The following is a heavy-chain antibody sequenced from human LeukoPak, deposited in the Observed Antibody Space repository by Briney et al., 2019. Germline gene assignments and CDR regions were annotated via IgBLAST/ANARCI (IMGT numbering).Heavy chain of an antibody. V-gene: IGHV3-23*01. CDR3: AKWFRQVGYHFDY. J-gene: IGHJ4*02. D-gene: IGHD1-26*01. CDR1: GLTFSSYA. CDR2: ISASGGST. Sequence: GGSLRLSCAASGLTFSSYAMSWVRQAPGKGPEWVSAISASGGSTFYADSVKGRFTVSRDNSKNTLYLQMNSLRAEDTAVYYCAKWFRQVGYHFDYWGQGTLVTVSS.